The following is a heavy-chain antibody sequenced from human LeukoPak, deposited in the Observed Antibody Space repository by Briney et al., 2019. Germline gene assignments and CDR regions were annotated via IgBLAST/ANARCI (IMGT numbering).Heavy chain of an antibody. D-gene: IGHD3-3*01. J-gene: IGHJ4*01. CDR1: GFTFSSYW. V-gene: IGHV3-7*01. CDR2: IKQDGSEK. CDR3: ARDSTIFGVVGSSDY. Sequence: PGGSLRLSCAASGFTFSSYWMTWVRQAQGQGLEWVANIKQDGSEKYYVDSVKGRFTVSGDNAKNSLYLQMNSLRAEDTAVYYCARDSTIFGVVGSSDYWGQGTLVTVSS.